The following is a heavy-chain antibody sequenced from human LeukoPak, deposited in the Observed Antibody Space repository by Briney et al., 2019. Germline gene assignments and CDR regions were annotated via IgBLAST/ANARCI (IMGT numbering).Heavy chain of an antibody. CDR1: GFTFDDYA. CDR3: AKSIAAAGSLNWFDP. CDR2: ISWNSGSI. J-gene: IGHJ5*02. D-gene: IGHD6-13*01. Sequence: GRSLRLSCAASGFTFDDYAMHWVRHAPGKGLEWVSGISWNSGSIGYADSVKGRFTISRDNAKNSLYLQMNSLRAEDTALYYCAKSIAAAGSLNWFDPWGQGTLVTVSS. V-gene: IGHV3-9*01.